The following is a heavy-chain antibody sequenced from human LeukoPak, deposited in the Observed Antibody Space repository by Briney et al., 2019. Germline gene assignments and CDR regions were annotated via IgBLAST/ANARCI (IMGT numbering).Heavy chain of an antibody. Sequence: PGGSLRLTCAASGFTVSSNYMSWARQAPGKGLEWVSVIYSGGSTYYADSVKGRFTISRDNSKSTRYLQMNSLRAEDTAVYYCARETSSSSWWRCGFDPCGQGSLVTVSS. CDR3: ARETSSSSWWRCGFDP. CDR1: GFTVSSNY. D-gene: IGHD6-13*01. J-gene: IGHJ5*02. V-gene: IGHV3-66*01. CDR2: IYSGGST.